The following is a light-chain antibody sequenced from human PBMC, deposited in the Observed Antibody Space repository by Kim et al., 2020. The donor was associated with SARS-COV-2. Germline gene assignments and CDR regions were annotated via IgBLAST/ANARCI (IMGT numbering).Light chain of an antibody. CDR1: RGVSSS. Sequence: VSPGERATLSCRASRGVSSSLAWYQHKPGQAPRLLIYGASTRATGVPARFSGSGSGTEFTLTISSLQSEDFAVYYCQHYNTWPRTFGQGTKVDIK. CDR2: GAS. CDR3: QHYNTWPRT. V-gene: IGKV3-15*01. J-gene: IGKJ1*01.